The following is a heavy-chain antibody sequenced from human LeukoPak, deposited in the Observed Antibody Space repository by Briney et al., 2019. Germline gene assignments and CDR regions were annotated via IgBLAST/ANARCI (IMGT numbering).Heavy chain of an antibody. CDR2: IYHSGST. Sequence: SETLSLTCTVSCGSISSYYWRWIRQPAGKGLEWIGYIYHSGSTYYNPSLKSRVTISVDRSKTQFSLKLSSVTAADTAVYYCATRTYDILTGNYYYGMDVWGQGTTVTVSS. D-gene: IGHD3-9*01. V-gene: IGHV4-59*04. CDR3: ATRTYDILTGNYYYGMDV. J-gene: IGHJ6*02. CDR1: CGSISSYY.